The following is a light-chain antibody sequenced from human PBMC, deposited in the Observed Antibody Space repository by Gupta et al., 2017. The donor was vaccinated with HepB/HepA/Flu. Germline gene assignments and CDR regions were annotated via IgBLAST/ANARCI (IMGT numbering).Light chain of an antibody. CDR1: QSVSSN. Sequence: IVMTQSPATLSVSPGERATLSCRASQSVSSNLAWYQQKPGQAPRLLIYGASTRAIGIPARFSGSGSGTEFTLTIRSLQSEDFAVYYCQQYNNWPPWTFGQGTKVEIK. J-gene: IGKJ1*01. V-gene: IGKV3-15*01. CDR2: GAS. CDR3: QQYNNWPPWT.